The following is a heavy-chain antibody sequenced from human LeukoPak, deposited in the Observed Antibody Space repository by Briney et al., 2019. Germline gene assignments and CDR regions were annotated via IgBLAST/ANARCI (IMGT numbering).Heavy chain of an antibody. CDR2: IYYSGSI. CDR1: GGPISSYY. J-gene: IGHJ4*02. D-gene: IGHD6-13*01. Sequence: SETLSLTCTVSGGPISSYYWSWIRQPPGKGLEWIGYIYYSGSINYNPSLKSRVTISVDTSKNQFSLKLSSVTAADTAVYYCARESVAAAGILFDYWGQGTLVTVSS. V-gene: IGHV4-59*01. CDR3: ARESVAAAGILFDY.